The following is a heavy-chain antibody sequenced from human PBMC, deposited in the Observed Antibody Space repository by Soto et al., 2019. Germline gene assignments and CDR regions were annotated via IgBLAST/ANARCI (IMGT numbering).Heavy chain of an antibody. J-gene: IGHJ4*02. CDR1: GYTFTDYY. Sequence: ASVKVSCKASGYTFTDYYMHWVRHAPGQGLEWMGWINPSSGATSYAQNFQGRVTMTRDTSISTFYMELSRLSSDDTAIYYCTRASAVAGGSSNSLPNDYWGQGTLVTVSS. D-gene: IGHD6-19*01. CDR3: TRASAVAGGSSNSLPNDY. CDR2: INPSSGAT. V-gene: IGHV1-2*02.